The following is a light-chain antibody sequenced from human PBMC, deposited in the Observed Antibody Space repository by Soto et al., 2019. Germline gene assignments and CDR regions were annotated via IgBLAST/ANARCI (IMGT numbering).Light chain of an antibody. Sequence: QPVLTQSPSASASLGASVKLTCTLTSGHSSYAIAWHQQQPEKGPRYLMKLNSDGSHTKGDGIPDRFSASSSGAERYLTISSLQSEDEADYYCQTWGTGVVFGGGTQLTVL. CDR1: SGHSSYA. J-gene: IGLJ2*01. CDR2: LNSDGSH. CDR3: QTWGTGVV. V-gene: IGLV4-69*01.